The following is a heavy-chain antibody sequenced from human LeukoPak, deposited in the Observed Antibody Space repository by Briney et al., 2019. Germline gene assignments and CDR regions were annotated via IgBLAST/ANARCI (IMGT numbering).Heavy chain of an antibody. V-gene: IGHV3-23*01. CDR1: GFTFSNYA. J-gene: IGHJ4*02. D-gene: IGHD4-17*01. CDR3: ARRGESASYGDYRFDY. Sequence: GGSQRLSCAASGFTFSNYAMSWVRQAPGRGLEWVSAISGSSGLTYYADSVKGRFTISRDNSKNTLFLQMNSLRAEDTAVYYCARRGESASYGDYRFDYWGQGTLVTVSS. CDR2: ISGSSGLT.